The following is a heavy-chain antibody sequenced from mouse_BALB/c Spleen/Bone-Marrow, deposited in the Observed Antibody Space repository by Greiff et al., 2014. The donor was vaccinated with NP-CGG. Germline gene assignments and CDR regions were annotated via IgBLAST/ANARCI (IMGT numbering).Heavy chain of an antibody. CDR1: GFNIKDNI. Sequence: EVNLEQSGAELAKPGASVKLSCTASGFNIKDNIMIWVKQRPEQGLEWIGSIDPRSDYTEYDQKLQGKATITTDKSSNTAYLHLNSLTSEVTSVYYCAIYLVRIDYWGQGTSVTVSS. V-gene: IGHV14-3*02. J-gene: IGHJ4*01. CDR3: AIYLVRIDY. CDR2: IDPRSDYT. D-gene: IGHD2-10*02.